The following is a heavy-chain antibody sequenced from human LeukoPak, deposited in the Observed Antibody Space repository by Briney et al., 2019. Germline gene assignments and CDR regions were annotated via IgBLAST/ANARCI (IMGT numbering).Heavy chain of an antibody. J-gene: IGHJ4*02. CDR1: GFSFDDYA. CDR3: ARSTSQGFDY. CDR2: FKTDGSTT. V-gene: IGHV3-74*01. Sequence: GSLRLSCAASGFSFDDYAMHWVRQAPGKGLVWVSLFKTDGSTTRYADSVKGRFTISRDNAKNTLYLQMNSLRAEDTAVYYCARSTSQGFDYWGQGTPVIVSS.